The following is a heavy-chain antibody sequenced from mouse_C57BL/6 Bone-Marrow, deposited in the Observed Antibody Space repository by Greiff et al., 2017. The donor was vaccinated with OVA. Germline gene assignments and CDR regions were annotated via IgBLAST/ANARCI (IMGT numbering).Heavy chain of an antibody. CDR3: TTEGYGKGAMDY. J-gene: IGHJ4*01. CDR1: GFNIKDDY. D-gene: IGHD1-1*01. Sequence: VQLQQSGAELVRPGASVKLSCTASGFNIKDDYMHWVKQRPEQGLEWIGWIDPENGDTEYASKFQGKATITADTSSNTAYLQLSSLTSEDTAVDYCTTEGYGKGAMDYWGQGTSVTVSS. V-gene: IGHV14-4*01. CDR2: IDPENGDT.